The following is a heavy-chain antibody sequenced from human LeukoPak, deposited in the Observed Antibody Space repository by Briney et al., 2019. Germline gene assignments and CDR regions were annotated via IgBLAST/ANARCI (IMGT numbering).Heavy chain of an antibody. V-gene: IGHV3-23*01. CDR1: GFTFSSYA. Sequence: GGSLRLSCAASGFTFSSYAMSWVRQAPGKGLEWVSAISGSGGSTYYADSVKGRFTISRDNSKNTLYLQMNSLRAEDTAVYYCAKDKHVVAASVYASDIWGQGTMVTVSS. J-gene: IGHJ3*02. D-gene: IGHD2-15*01. CDR2: ISGSGGST. CDR3: AKDKHVVAASVYASDI.